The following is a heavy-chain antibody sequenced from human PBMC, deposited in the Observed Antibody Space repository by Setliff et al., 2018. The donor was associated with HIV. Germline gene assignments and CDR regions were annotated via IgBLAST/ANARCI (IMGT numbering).Heavy chain of an antibody. V-gene: IGHV4-59*01. CDR1: GGSITGYY. CDR2: IYYNGGT. Sequence: SETLSLTCTVSGGSITGYYWSWIRQPPGKGMEWIGYIYYNGGTNYNPSLKSRVTISVDTSKNQFSLKLSSVTAADTAVYYCARDGPLEGSYRYYYYYMDVWGKGTTVTVSS. J-gene: IGHJ6*03. D-gene: IGHD3-10*01. CDR3: ARDGPLEGSYRYYYYYMDV.